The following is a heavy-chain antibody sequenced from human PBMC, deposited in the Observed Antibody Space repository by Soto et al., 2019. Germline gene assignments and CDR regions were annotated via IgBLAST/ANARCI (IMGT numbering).Heavy chain of an antibody. CDR3: ARDRSYYDSSGYARTGPYFDY. V-gene: IGHV1-18*01. Sequence: ASVKVSCKASGYTFTSYGISWVRQAPGQGLEWMGWISAYNCNTNYAQKLQGRVTMTTDTSTSTAYMELRSLRSDDTAVYYCARDRSYYDSSGYARTGPYFDYWGQGTLVTVSS. CDR1: GYTFTSYG. D-gene: IGHD3-22*01. CDR2: ISAYNCNT. J-gene: IGHJ4*02.